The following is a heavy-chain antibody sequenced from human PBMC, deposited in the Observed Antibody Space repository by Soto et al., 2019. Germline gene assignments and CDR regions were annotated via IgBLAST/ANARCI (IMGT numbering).Heavy chain of an antibody. Sequence: EVQLVESGGGLVQPGGSLRLSCAASGFTVSSNYMSWVRQAPGKGLEWVSVIYTGGSTYYADSVKGRFTISRDNSKNTLNLQMNRLRAEDTAVYYCAGGWYVNYFDYWGQGTLVTVSS. V-gene: IGHV3-66*01. D-gene: IGHD6-19*01. CDR2: IYTGGST. CDR1: GFTVSSNY. J-gene: IGHJ4*02. CDR3: AGGWYVNYFDY.